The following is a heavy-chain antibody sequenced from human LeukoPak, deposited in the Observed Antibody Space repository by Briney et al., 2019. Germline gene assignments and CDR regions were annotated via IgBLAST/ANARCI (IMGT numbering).Heavy chain of an antibody. D-gene: IGHD4-17*01. V-gene: IGHV4-39*07. CDR1: GGSISSTSYY. CDR2: IYYSGST. J-gene: IGHJ4*02. CDR3: ARDTVTTGGGWVYYFDY. Sequence: PSETLSLTCVVSGGSISSTSYYWGWIRQPPGKGLEWIGSIYYSGSTYYSPSLKSRVTISVDTSKNQFSLKLSSVTAADTAVYYCARDTVTTGGGWVYYFDYWGQGTLVTVSS.